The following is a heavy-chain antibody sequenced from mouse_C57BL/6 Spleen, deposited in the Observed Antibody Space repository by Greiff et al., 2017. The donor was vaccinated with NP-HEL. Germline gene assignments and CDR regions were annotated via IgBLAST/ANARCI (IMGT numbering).Heavy chain of an antibody. D-gene: IGHD1-1*01. V-gene: IGHV14-1*01. CDR3: TPYYYGSSYWYFDV. CDR1: GFNIKDYY. CDR2: IDPEDGDT. J-gene: IGHJ1*03. Sequence: VHVKQSGAELVRPGASVKLSCTASGFNIKDYYMHWVKQRPEQGLEWIGRIDPEDGDTEYAPKFQGKATMTADTSSNTAYLQLSSLTSEDTAVYYCTPYYYGSSYWYFDVWGTGTTVTVSS.